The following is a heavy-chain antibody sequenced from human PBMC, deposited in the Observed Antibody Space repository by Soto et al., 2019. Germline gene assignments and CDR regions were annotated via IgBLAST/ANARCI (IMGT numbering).Heavy chain of an antibody. Sequence: GGSLRLSCAASGFTFSSYAMSWVRQAPGKGLEWVSAISGSGGSTYYADSVKGRFTISRDNSKNTLYLQMNSLRAEDTAVYYCAKDPRRAYYYDSSGSTGFDYWGQGTLVTVSS. V-gene: IGHV3-23*01. J-gene: IGHJ4*02. CDR3: AKDPRRAYYYDSSGSTGFDY. CDR2: ISGSGGST. D-gene: IGHD3-22*01. CDR1: GFTFSSYA.